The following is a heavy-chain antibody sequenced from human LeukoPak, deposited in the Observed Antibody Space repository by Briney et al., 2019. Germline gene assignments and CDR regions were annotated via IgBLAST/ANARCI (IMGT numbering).Heavy chain of an antibody. CDR2: IYPGDSDT. Sequence: GESLQISCKGSGYSFTSYWIGWVRQMPGKGLEWMGIIYPGDSDTRYSPSSQGQVTISADKSISTAYLQWSSLKASDTAMYYCARRYGRPYYYGSGSYNWFDPWGQGTLVTVSS. J-gene: IGHJ5*02. CDR3: ARRYGRPYYYGSGSYNWFDP. CDR1: GYSFTSYW. D-gene: IGHD3-10*01. V-gene: IGHV5-51*01.